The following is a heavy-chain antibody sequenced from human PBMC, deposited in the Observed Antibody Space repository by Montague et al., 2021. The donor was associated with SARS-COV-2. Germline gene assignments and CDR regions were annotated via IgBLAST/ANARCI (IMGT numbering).Heavy chain of an antibody. CDR2: TYYRSKWYN. D-gene: IGHD5-18*01. J-gene: IGHJ6*02. CDR1: GDSVSSHSAA. V-gene: IGHV6-1*01. Sequence: CAISGDSVSSHSAAWNWIRQSPSRGLEWLGRTYYRSKWYNDYAVSVKSRITIKPDTSKNQFSLQLNSVTPEDTAVYYCARDTRIQLWFDRDYYYGMDVWGQGTTVTVSS. CDR3: ARDTRIQLWFDRDYYYGMDV.